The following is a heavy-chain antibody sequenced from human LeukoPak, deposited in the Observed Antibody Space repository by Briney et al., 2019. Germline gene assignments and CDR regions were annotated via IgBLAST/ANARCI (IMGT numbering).Heavy chain of an antibody. J-gene: IGHJ4*02. CDR1: GFTFSSYA. V-gene: IGHV3-30*01. CDR2: ISYDGSNK. D-gene: IGHD2-15*01. Sequence: PGRSLRLSCAASGFTFSSYAVHWVRQAPGKGLEWVAVISYDGSNKYYADSVKGRFTISRDNSKNTLYLQMNSLRAEDTAVYYCARDSPLGGYWGQGTLVTVSS. CDR3: ARDSPLGGY.